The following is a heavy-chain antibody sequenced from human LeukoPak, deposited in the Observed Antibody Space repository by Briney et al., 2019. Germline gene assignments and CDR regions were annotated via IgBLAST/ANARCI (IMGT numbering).Heavy chain of an antibody. CDR1: GFTFSSYE. CDR3: ASISGLVDY. CDR2: ISSGGTTI. J-gene: IGHJ4*02. Sequence: GGSLRLSCAASGFTFSSYEMNWVRQAPGKGLEWVSYISSGGTTIYYADSVKGRFTISRDNAKNSLYLQMNSLRAEDAALYYCASISGLVDYWGQGTLVTVSS. V-gene: IGHV3-48*03. D-gene: IGHD1-20*01.